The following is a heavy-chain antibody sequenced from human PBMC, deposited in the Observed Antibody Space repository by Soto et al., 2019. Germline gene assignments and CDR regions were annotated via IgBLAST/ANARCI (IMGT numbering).Heavy chain of an antibody. CDR3: ATGRLGEGDYGYYFGY. CDR1: GYTLTELS. CDR2: FDPEDGET. J-gene: IGHJ4*02. Sequence: ASVKVSCKVSGYTLTELSMHWVRQAPGKGLEWMGGFDPEDGETIYAQKFQGRVTMTEDTSTDTAYMELSSLRSEDTAVYYCATGRLGEGDYGYYFGYWGQGTLVTVSS. V-gene: IGHV1-24*01. D-gene: IGHD4-17*01.